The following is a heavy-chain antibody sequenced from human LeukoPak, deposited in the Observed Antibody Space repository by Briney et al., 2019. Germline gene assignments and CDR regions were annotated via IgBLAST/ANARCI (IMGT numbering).Heavy chain of an antibody. CDR1: GXSISSGGYY. J-gene: IGHJ4*02. CDR3: ARQNDYGGNSRLFDY. D-gene: IGHD4-23*01. Sequence: SQTLSLTCTVSGXSISSGGYYWSWIRQHPGKGLEWIGYIFYSGSTYYNPSLKGRVTISVDASENQFSLKLSSVTAADTAVYYCARQNDYGGNSRLFDYWGQGTLVTVSS. CDR2: IFYSGST. V-gene: IGHV4-31*03.